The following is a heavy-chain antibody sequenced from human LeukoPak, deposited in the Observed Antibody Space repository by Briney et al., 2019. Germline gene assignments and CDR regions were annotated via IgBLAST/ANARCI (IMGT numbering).Heavy chain of an antibody. CDR2: ISSDGTST. D-gene: IGHD6-13*01. CDR1: GFTFSSSS. CDR3: ARVRSSSWFDY. J-gene: IGHJ4*02. V-gene: IGHV3-74*01. Sequence: GGSLRLSCSASGFTFSSSSMHWVRRAPGKGLVWVSRISSDGTSTNYADSVKGRFIISRDNAKDTLYLQMNSLRAEDTAVYFCARVRSSSWFDYWGQGTLVAVSS.